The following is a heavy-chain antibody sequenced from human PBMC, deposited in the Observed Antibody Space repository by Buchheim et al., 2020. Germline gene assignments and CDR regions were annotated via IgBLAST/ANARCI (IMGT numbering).Heavy chain of an antibody. J-gene: IGHJ4*02. V-gene: IGHV3-7*01. CDR3: ASSYQAAYFNY. CDR1: GFTFSRYW. D-gene: IGHD2-2*01. Sequence: EVQLVESGGGLVQPGGSLRLSCAASGFTFSRYWMNWVRQAPGKGLEWVANIKQDGSEKYYVDSVKGRSTISRDYAKNSLYLQMNSLRAEDTAVYYCASSYQAAYFNYWGQGTL. CDR2: IKQDGSEK.